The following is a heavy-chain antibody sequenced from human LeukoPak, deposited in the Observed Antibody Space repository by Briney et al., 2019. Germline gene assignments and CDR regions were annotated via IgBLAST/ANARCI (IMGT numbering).Heavy chain of an antibody. Sequence: GESLKISCKGSGYSFTSYWIGWVRQMPGKGLEWMGIIYPGDSDTRYSPSFQGQVTISADKSISTAYPQWSSLKASDTAMYYCARQGSGCSSTSCYEIDYWGQGTLVTVSS. CDR2: IYPGDSDT. J-gene: IGHJ4*02. CDR3: ARQGSGCSSTSCYEIDY. CDR1: GYSFTSYW. D-gene: IGHD2-2*01. V-gene: IGHV5-51*01.